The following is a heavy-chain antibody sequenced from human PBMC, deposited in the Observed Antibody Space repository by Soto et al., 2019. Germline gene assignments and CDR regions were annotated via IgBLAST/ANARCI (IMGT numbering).Heavy chain of an antibody. CDR1: GYTFTSYD. V-gene: IGHV1-8*01. CDR2: MNPNSGNT. J-gene: IGHJ6*02. D-gene: IGHD3-10*02. CDR3: ASISHYTMIGYYYGMDV. Sequence: ASVKVSCKASGYTFTSYDINWVRQATGQGLEWMGWMNPNSGNTGYAQKSQGRVTMTRNTSISTAYMELSSLRSEDTAVYYCASISHYTMIGYYYGMDVWGQGTTVTVSS.